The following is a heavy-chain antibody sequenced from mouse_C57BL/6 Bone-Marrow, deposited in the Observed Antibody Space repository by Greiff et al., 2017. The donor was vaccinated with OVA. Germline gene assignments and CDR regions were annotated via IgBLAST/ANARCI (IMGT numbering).Heavy chain of an antibody. V-gene: IGHV5-17*01. CDR1: GFTFSDYG. Sequence: EVQRVESGGGLVKPGGSLKLSCAASGFTFSDYGMHWVRQAPEQGLEWVAYISSGSSSIYYADTVKGRFTISRDNAKNTLFLQITSLRSEDTAVYYCASYYCGSSPWYFDVWGTGTTVTVSS. CDR3: ASYYCGSSPWYFDV. D-gene: IGHD1-1*01. CDR2: ISSGSSSI. J-gene: IGHJ1*03.